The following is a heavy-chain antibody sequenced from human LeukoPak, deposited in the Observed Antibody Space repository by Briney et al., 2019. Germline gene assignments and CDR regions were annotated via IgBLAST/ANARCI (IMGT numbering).Heavy chain of an antibody. D-gene: IGHD5-24*01. J-gene: IGHJ4*02. CDR2: ISGSGGST. CDR3: AKFREALYYFDY. CDR1: GFTVITND. V-gene: IGHV3-23*01. Sequence: GGSLRLSCAASGFTVITNDMTWVRQAPGKGLEWVSTISGSGGSTYYADSVKGRFTISRDNSKNTLYLQMNSLRAEDTAVYYCAKFREALYYFDYWGQGTLVTVSS.